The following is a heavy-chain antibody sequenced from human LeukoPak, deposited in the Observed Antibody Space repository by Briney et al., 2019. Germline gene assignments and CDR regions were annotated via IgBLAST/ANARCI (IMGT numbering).Heavy chain of an antibody. CDR2: IYYSGST. CDR3: ASREGDLDY. V-gene: IGHV4-59*01. D-gene: IGHD3-10*01. Sequence: SETLSLTCTVSGGSLSSYYWSWIRQPPGKGLEWIGYIYYSGSTNYNPSLKSRVTISVDTSKNQFSLKLSSVTAADTAVYYCASREGDLDYWGQGTLVTVSS. CDR1: GGSLSSYY. J-gene: IGHJ4*02.